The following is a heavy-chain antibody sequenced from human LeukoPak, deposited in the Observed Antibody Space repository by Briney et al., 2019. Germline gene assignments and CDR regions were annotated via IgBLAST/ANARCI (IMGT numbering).Heavy chain of an antibody. CDR3: ARQDSSSSGVFDY. CDR1: GGSISSYY. D-gene: IGHD6-6*01. Sequence: SETLSLTCTVSGGSISSYYWSWIRQPPGKGLEWIRYIYTSGSTNYNPSLKSRVTISVDTSKNQFSLKLSSVTAADTAVYYCARQDSSSSGVFDYWGQGTLVTVSS. J-gene: IGHJ4*02. CDR2: IYTSGST. V-gene: IGHV4-4*09.